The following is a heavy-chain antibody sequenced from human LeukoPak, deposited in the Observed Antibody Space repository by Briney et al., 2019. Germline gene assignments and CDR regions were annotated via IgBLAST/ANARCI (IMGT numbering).Heavy chain of an antibody. D-gene: IGHD6-6*01. CDR2: ISGSGGST. CDR1: GFTFSSYG. J-gene: IGHJ6*03. Sequence: TGGSLRLSCAASGFTFSSYGMSWVRQAPGKGLEWVSAISGSGGSTYYADSVKGRFTISRDNSKNTLYLQMNSLRAEDTAVYYCAKDKGVRYYYMDVWGKGTTVTISS. V-gene: IGHV3-23*01. CDR3: AKDKGVRYYYMDV.